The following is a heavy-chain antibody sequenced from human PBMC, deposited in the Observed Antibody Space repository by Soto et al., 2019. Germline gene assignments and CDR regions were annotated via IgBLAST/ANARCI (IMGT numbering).Heavy chain of an antibody. V-gene: IGHV3-30*18. J-gene: IGHJ6*02. D-gene: IGHD6-13*01. CDR1: GFTFSSYG. Sequence: GGSLRLSCAASGFTFSSYGMHWVRQAPGKGLEWVAVISYDGSNKYYADSVKGRFTISRDNSKNTLYLQMNSLRAEDTAVYYCAKNVFRIAASGAYYGMDVWGQGTTVTVSS. CDR3: AKNVFRIAASGAYYGMDV. CDR2: ISYDGSNK.